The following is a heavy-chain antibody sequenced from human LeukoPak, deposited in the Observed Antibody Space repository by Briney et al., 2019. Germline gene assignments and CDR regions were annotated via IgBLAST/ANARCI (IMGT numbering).Heavy chain of an antibody. CDR1: GYTFTSYG. CDR3: ARLLSDDYGDYAHFQ. CDR2: ISAYNGNT. D-gene: IGHD4-17*01. Sequence: GASVKVSCKASGYTFTSYGISWVRQAPGQGLEWMGWISAYNGNTNYAQKLQGRVTMTTDTSTSTAYMELRSLRPDDTAVYYCARLLSDDYGDYAHFQWGQGTLVTVSS. J-gene: IGHJ4*02. V-gene: IGHV1-18*01.